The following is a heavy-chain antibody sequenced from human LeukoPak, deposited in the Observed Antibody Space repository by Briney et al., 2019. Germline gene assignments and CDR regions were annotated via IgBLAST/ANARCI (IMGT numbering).Heavy chain of an antibody. Sequence: SETLSLTCAVYGGSFSGYYWSWICQPPGKGLEWIGEINHSGSTNYNPSLKSRVTISVDTSKNQFSLKLSSVTAADTAVYYCANYGGRGGYWGQGTLVTVSS. CDR1: GGSFSGYY. V-gene: IGHV4-34*01. J-gene: IGHJ4*02. CDR2: INHSGST. CDR3: ANYGGRGGY. D-gene: IGHD4-23*01.